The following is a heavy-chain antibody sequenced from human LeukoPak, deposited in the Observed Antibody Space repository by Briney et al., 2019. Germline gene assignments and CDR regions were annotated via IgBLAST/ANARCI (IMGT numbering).Heavy chain of an antibody. CDR2: ISDDGSYK. D-gene: IGHD3-10*01. J-gene: IGHJ4*02. Sequence: GGSLRLSCAASGFTFSSYGMHWVRQAPGKGLEWVAIISDDGSYKYYADSVKGRFTISRDNSKNTLYLQMNSLRAEDTAVYYCARDVSVVRGVNWGQGTLVTVSS. CDR3: ARDVSVVRGVN. V-gene: IGHV3-30*03. CDR1: GFTFSSYG.